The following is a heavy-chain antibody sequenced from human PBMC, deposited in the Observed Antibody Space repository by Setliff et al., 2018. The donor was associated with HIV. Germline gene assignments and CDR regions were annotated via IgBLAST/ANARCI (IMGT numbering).Heavy chain of an antibody. CDR2: INHSGRT. Sequence: SETLSLTCAVYGGSFTNYFWSWIRQSPGKGLEWIGEINHSGRTKYNPSLKSRVTMSLDTSKNQFSLNLNSVTAADTAVYYCSNWNTTVDADSWGQGTLVTVSS. CDR1: GGSFTNYF. CDR3: SNWNTTVDADS. J-gene: IGHJ4*02. D-gene: IGHD1-1*01. V-gene: IGHV4-34*01.